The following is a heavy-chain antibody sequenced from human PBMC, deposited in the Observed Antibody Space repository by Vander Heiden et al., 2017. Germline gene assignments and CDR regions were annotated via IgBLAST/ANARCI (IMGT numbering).Heavy chain of an antibody. D-gene: IGHD3-22*01. CDR1: GYTFTSYH. Sequence: QVQLVQSGAEVKKPGASVKASCKASGYTFTSYHMHWVRQAPGQGLVWMGIINPSGGSTSYAQRFQGRVTMTRDTSTSTVYMELSSLRSEETAVYYCARGLSSGAVFDYWGQGTLVTVSS. J-gene: IGHJ4*02. CDR3: ARGLSSGAVFDY. CDR2: INPSGGST. V-gene: IGHV1-46*01.